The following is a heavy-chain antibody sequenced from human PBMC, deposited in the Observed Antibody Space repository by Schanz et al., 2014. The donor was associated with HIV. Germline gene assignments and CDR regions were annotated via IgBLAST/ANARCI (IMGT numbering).Heavy chain of an antibody. CDR3: ANSGYCISGICYTRGDGMDV. CDR1: GFTFGSFA. V-gene: IGHV3-23*01. J-gene: IGHJ6*02. D-gene: IGHD2-8*01. CDR2: ISGSGGHT. Sequence: EVQLLESGGGLVQPGQSLRLSCAASGFTFGSFAITWVRQPPGKGLEWVSTISGSGGHTYYADSVKGRFTISRDNSKNTLFLQMNSLRAEDTAVYYCANSGYCISGICYTRGDGMDVWGQGTTVTVSS.